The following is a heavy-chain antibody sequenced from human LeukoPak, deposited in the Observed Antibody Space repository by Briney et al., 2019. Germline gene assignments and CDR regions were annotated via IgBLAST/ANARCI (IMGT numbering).Heavy chain of an antibody. Sequence: GSLRLSCAASGFTFSSYSMNWVRQAPGEGLEWVSSISSTSGYIYYADSVKGRFTNSRDNAKNSQYLQMNSLRAEDTAVYYCARDPTTYGSGSYYYYFDYWGQGTLVTVSS. V-gene: IGHV3-21*01. CDR3: ARDPTTYGSGSYYYYFDY. CDR1: GFTFSSYS. D-gene: IGHD3-10*01. CDR2: ISSTSGYI. J-gene: IGHJ4*02.